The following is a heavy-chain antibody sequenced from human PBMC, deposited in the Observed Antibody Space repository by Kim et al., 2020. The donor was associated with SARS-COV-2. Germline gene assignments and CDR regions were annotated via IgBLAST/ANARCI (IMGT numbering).Heavy chain of an antibody. CDR3: ARAHRQIKILPDY. V-gene: IGHV1-18*01. J-gene: IGHJ4*02. Sequence: YAQKLQGRVTMTTDTSTSTAYMELRSLRSDDTAVYYCARAHRQIKILPDYWGQGTLVTVSS. D-gene: IGHD1-26*01.